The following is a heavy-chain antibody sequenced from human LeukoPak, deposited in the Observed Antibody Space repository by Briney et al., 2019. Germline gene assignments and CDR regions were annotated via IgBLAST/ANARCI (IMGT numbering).Heavy chain of an antibody. CDR3: ASLAVGIETFDY. CDR2: IYYSGST. V-gene: IGHV4-39*01. D-gene: IGHD3-22*01. CDR1: GGSISSSSYY. Sequence: SETLSLTCTVSGGSISSSSYYWGWIRQPPGKGLKWIGSIYYSGSTYYNPSLKSRVTISVDTSKNQFSLRLSSVTAADTALYYCASLAVGIETFDYWGQATLVPVSS. J-gene: IGHJ4*02.